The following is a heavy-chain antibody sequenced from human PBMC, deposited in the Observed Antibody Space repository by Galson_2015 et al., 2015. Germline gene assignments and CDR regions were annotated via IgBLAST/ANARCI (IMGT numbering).Heavy chain of an antibody. CDR2: IIPIFGTA. CDR1: GGTFSSYA. CDR3: ARASKRIVVVPAGSYYYYYYGMDV. V-gene: IGHV1-69*01. Sequence: CKASGGTFSSYAISWVRQAPGQGLEWMGGIIPIFGTANYAQKFQGRVTITADESTSTAYMELSSLRSEDTAVYYCARASKRIVVVPAGSYYYYYYGMDVWGQGTTVTVSS. D-gene: IGHD2-2*01. J-gene: IGHJ6*02.